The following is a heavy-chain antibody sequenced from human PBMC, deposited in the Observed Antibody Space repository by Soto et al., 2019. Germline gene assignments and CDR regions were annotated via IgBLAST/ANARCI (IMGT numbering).Heavy chain of an antibody. CDR1: GFTFSSYG. Sequence: PGGSLRLSCAASGFTFSSYGMHWVRQAPGKGLEWVAGIWYDGSNKYYADSVKGRFTISRDNSKNTLYLQMNSLRAEDTAVYYCARFYYDSSGYLPSPYYYYYGMDVWGQGTTVTVSS. CDR2: IWYDGSNK. D-gene: IGHD3-22*01. CDR3: ARFYYDSSGYLPSPYYYYYGMDV. V-gene: IGHV3-33*01. J-gene: IGHJ6*02.